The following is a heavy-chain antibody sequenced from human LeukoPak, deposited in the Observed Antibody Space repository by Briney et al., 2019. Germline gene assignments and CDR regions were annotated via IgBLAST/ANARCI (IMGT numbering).Heavy chain of an antibody. Sequence: PGGSLRLSCAASENTFSRYWMSWVRQAPGKGLEWVANIKQDGSEKYFVDSVRGRFTISRDNAKNSLYLQVNSLRAEDTAVYYCATQNGDYNHAFDIWGQGTMVTVSS. CDR1: ENTFSRYW. V-gene: IGHV3-7*05. CDR3: ATQNGDYNHAFDI. D-gene: IGHD4-17*01. J-gene: IGHJ3*02. CDR2: IKQDGSEK.